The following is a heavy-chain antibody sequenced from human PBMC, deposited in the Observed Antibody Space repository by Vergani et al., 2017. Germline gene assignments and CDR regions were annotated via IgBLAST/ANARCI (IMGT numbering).Heavy chain of an antibody. CDR1: GGSFTSYH. J-gene: IGHJ4*02. V-gene: IGHV4-34*01. CDR2: IDHTGRP. Sequence: QVQLQQWGGGLLKPSETLSLTCVVNGGSFTSYHWTWIRQSPGEGLEWVGDIDHTGRPDYNPSLKSRATISIDTSENVISLRLTSVTAADTALNHCARHGGSGNYYHLFDSWGQGTLVIVSS. D-gene: IGHD3-3*01. CDR3: ARHGGSGNYYHLFDS.